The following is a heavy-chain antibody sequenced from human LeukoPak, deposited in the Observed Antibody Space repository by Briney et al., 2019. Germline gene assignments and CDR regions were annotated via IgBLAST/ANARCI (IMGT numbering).Heavy chain of an antibody. Sequence: GGSLRLSCAASGFTFSSYWMSWVRQAPGKGLEWVANIKQDGSEKYYADSVKGRFTISRDNSKNTLYLQMNSLRAEDTAVYYCAKDTTLVPGGYWGQGTLVTVSS. CDR2: IKQDGSEK. CDR3: AKDTTLVPGGY. CDR1: GFTFSSYW. V-gene: IGHV3-7*01. J-gene: IGHJ4*02. D-gene: IGHD6-13*01.